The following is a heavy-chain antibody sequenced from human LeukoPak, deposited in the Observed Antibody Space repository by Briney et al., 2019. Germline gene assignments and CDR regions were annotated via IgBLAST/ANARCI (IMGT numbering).Heavy chain of an antibody. CDR2: IKQDGSEK. V-gene: IGHV3-7*04. CDR1: GFAFSSYW. CDR3: ARGMSTGEY. D-gene: IGHD3-16*01. J-gene: IGHJ4*02. Sequence: GGSLRLSCAASGFAFSSYWMSWVRQAPGKGLEWVANIKQDGSEKYYVDPVRGRFTISRDNAKNSLYLQMNSLRAEDTAVFYCARGMSTGEYWGQGTLVTVSS.